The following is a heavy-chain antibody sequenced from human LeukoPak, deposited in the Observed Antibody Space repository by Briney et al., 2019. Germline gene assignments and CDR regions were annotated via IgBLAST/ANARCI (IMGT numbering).Heavy chain of an antibody. CDR3: TTGGYKTTRFDY. D-gene: IGHD3-22*01. V-gene: IGHV3-15*01. J-gene: IGHJ4*02. CDR2: IKSKADGGTT. CDR1: GFNFNNAW. Sequence: GGSLRLSCAASGFNFNNAWMSWVRQAPGKGLEWVGRIKSKADGGTTDYAAPVKGRFTISRDDSKNTLYLQLNSLKTEDTAVYYCTTGGYKTTRFDYWGQGTLATVSS.